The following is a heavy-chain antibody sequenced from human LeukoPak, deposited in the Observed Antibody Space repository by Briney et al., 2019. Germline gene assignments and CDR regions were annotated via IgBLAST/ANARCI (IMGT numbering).Heavy chain of an antibody. Sequence: GASVKVSCKASGYTFTSYGISWVRQAPGQGLEWMGWISAYNGNTKYAQKLQGRVTMTTDTSTSTAYMELRSLRSDDTAVYYCATLPDGYCTSTSYLYYWGQGTLVTVSS. CDR1: GYTFTSYG. CDR2: ISAYNGNT. J-gene: IGHJ4*02. D-gene: IGHD2-2*01. CDR3: ATLPDGYCTSTSYLYY. V-gene: IGHV1-18*01.